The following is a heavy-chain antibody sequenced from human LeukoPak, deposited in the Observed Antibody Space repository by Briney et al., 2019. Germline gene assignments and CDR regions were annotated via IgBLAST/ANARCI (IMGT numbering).Heavy chain of an antibody. CDR2: IVPIFGRA. J-gene: IGHJ5*02. Sequence: ASVKVSCKASGGTFSSHGISWVRQAPGQGLEWMGGIVPIFGRAKYAQKFQDRVTITADESTSTVYMEVSSLRSEDTAVYYCARRYSGYDFSFDPWGQGTLVTVSS. CDR3: ARRYSGYDFSFDP. D-gene: IGHD5-12*01. V-gene: IGHV1-69*13. CDR1: GGTFSSHG.